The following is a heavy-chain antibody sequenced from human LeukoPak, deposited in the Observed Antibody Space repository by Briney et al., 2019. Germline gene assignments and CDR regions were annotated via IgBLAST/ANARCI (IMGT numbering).Heavy chain of an antibody. CDR3: AKRDRTTEFDY. Sequence: PGGSLRLSCATSGFNFNNYGMHWVREPPGKGLEWVALIQPDGIDTYYADSVKGRFTVFRDNSKSTLYLQLNSLTPDDMAIYYCAKRDRTTEFDYWGQGTLVTVSS. CDR1: GFNFNNYG. D-gene: IGHD1-1*01. V-gene: IGHV3-30*02. CDR2: IQPDGIDT. J-gene: IGHJ4*02.